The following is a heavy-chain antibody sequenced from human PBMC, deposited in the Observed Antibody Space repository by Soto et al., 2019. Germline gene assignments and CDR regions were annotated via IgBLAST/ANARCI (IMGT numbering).Heavy chain of an antibody. V-gene: IGHV3-7*01. D-gene: IGHD4-17*01. CDR1: GFTFSSYW. CDR2: IKQDGSEK. J-gene: IGHJ4*02. Sequence: GGSLRLSCAASGFTFSSYWMSWVRQAPGKGLEWVANIKQDGSEKYYVDSVKGRFTISRDNAKNSLYLQMNNLRAEDTAVYYCARSFYGDSQHYWGQGTLVTVSS. CDR3: ARSFYGDSQHY.